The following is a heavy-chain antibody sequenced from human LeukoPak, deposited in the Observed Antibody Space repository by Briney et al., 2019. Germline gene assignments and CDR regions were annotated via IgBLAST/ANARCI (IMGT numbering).Heavy chain of an antibody. Sequence: GGSLRLSCAASGFTFSSYAMSWVRQAPGKGLEWVSGIYWNSGSIRYAASVKGRFTISRDNAKNSLYLQMNSLRAEDTAVYYCAKDARGISDFWYFDLWGRGTLVTVSS. CDR1: GFTFSSYA. D-gene: IGHD4-23*01. J-gene: IGHJ2*01. CDR3: AKDARGISDFWYFDL. CDR2: IYWNSGSI. V-gene: IGHV3-9*01.